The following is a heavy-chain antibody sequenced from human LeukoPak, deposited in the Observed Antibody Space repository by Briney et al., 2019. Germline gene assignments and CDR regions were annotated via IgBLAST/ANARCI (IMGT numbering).Heavy chain of an antibody. V-gene: IGHV4-34*01. J-gene: IGHJ5*02. CDR3: ARGGSGYSGYPQQLDP. D-gene: IGHD5-12*01. Sequence: SETLSLTCAVYGGSFSGYYWSWIRQPPGKGLEWIGVINHSGSTNYNPSLKSRVTISVDTSKNQFSLKLSSVTAADTAVYYCARGGSGYSGYPQQLDPWGQGTLVTVSS. CDR1: GGSFSGYY. CDR2: INHSGST.